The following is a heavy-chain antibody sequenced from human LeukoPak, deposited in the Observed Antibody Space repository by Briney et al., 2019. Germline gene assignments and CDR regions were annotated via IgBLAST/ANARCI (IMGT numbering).Heavy chain of an antibody. Sequence: HGESLKISCKGSGYSFTSYWIGWVRQMPGKGLEWMGIIYPGDSDTGYSPSFQGQVTISADKSISTAYLQWSSLKASDTAMYYCARARGITFGGVIDSPYYFDYWGQGTLVTVSS. D-gene: IGHD3-16*02. V-gene: IGHV5-51*01. CDR2: IYPGDSDT. CDR1: GYSFTSYW. CDR3: ARARGITFGGVIDSPYYFDY. J-gene: IGHJ4*02.